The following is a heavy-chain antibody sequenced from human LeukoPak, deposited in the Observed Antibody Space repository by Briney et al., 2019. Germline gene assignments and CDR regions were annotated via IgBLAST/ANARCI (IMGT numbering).Heavy chain of an antibody. CDR2: IRSGSSTI. CDR1: GFTVSNAW. CDR3: ASFLYYYDRGGYHDAFDI. V-gene: IGHV3-48*04. Sequence: PGGSLTLSCAASGFTVSNAWMSWVRQAPGKELEGVSYIRSGSSTIYYADSVKGRFTISRDNAKNSLYLQMNSLRAEDTAVYYCASFLYYYDRGGYHDAFDIWGQGTMVTVSS. D-gene: IGHD3-22*01. J-gene: IGHJ3*02.